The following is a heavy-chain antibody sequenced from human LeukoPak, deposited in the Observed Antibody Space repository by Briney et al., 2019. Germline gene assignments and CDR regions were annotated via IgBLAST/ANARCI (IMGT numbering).Heavy chain of an antibody. CDR2: IYYSGST. D-gene: IGHD2-21*01. CDR3: ARVIVCWFDP. CDR1: GGSISSSSYY. Sequence: SETLSLTCTVSGGSISSSSYYWGWIRQPPGKGLEWIGSIYYSGSTYYNPSLKSRVTISVDTSKNQFSLKLSSVTAADTAVYYCARVIVCWFDPWGQGTLVTVSS. V-gene: IGHV4-39*07. J-gene: IGHJ5*02.